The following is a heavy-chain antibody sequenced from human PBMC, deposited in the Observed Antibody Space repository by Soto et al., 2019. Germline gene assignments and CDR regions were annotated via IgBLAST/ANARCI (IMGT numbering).Heavy chain of an antibody. CDR3: ASGMLVRAAYYVDV. V-gene: IGHV6-1*01. Sequence: PGQTLSLTCVISGDSVAGNNTGWNLIIQSPSRGLEWLGRTYYRSKWYYDYAGSVKGRMTINPDTSRNQFSLQLNSVSPEDTAVYYCASGMLVRAAYYVDVWGQGTTVPVSS. CDR1: GDSVAGNNTG. D-gene: IGHD3-10*01. J-gene: IGHJ6*02. CDR2: TYYRSKWYY.